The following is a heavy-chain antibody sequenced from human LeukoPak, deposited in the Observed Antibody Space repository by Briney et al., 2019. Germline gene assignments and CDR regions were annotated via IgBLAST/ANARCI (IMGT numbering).Heavy chain of an antibody. D-gene: IGHD3-3*01. CDR1: GFTFSGSA. V-gene: IGHV3-73*01. CDR2: IRSKANSYAT. J-gene: IGHJ3*01. CDR3: TRRYYDFWSGSPGAFDV. Sequence: PGGSLRLSCAASGFTFSGSAMHWVRQASGKALEWVGRIRSKANSYATAYAASVKGRFTISRDDSKNTAYLQMNSLKTEDTAVYYCTRRYYDFWSGSPGAFDVWGQGTMVTVSS.